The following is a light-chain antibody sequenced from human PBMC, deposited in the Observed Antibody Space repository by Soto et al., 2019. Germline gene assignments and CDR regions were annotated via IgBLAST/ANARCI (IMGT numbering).Light chain of an antibody. CDR2: GAS. J-gene: IGKJ1*01. CDR1: QSVSNNY. CDR3: HQYGSSPGT. Sequence: EIVLTQSPGTLSLSPGERATLSCRASQSVSNNYLAWYQQKPGQAPRLLIFGASIRDTGIPDSFSGSGSGTDFTLTISRLEPEDFAVYYCHQYGSSPGTFGQGTKVDIK. V-gene: IGKV3-20*01.